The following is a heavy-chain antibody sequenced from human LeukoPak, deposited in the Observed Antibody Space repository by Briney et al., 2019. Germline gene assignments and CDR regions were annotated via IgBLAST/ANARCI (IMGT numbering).Heavy chain of an antibody. Sequence: GASVKVSCKASGGTFSRSAISRVRQAPGQGLEWMGRIIPIFGTANYAQKFQGRVTITTDESTNTAYMELSSLRSEDTAVYYCARGLSAGVDVYYYMDVWGKGTTVTVSS. V-gene: IGHV1-69*05. J-gene: IGHJ6*03. D-gene: IGHD3-10*01. CDR1: GGTFSRSA. CDR3: ARGLSAGVDVYYYMDV. CDR2: IIPIFGTA.